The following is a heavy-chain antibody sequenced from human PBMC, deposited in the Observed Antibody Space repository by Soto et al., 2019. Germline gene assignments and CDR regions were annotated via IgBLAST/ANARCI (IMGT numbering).Heavy chain of an antibody. D-gene: IGHD1-1*01. J-gene: IGHJ3*01. V-gene: IGHV2-5*01. CDR3: ARGLATLPVFAFDV. CDR2: VYWNDDK. Sequence: SGPTLVNPTQTLPLTCTLSGISLSTSGVGSGRVRQTPGKALEWLALVYWNDDKHYRPSLQGRLTITKNTSKNQAVLTMTNMDPVHTATYYCARGLATLPVFAFDVWGQGTVVTVSS. CDR1: GISLSTSGVG.